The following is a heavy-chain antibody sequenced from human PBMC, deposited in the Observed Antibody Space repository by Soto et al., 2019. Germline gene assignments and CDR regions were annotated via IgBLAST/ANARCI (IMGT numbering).Heavy chain of an antibody. CDR2: IYYSGST. Sequence: SETLSLTCTVSGGSISSGGYYWSWIRQHPGKGLEWIGYIYYSGSTYYNPSLKSRVTISVDTSKNQFSLKLSSVTAADTAVYYCARHSLDYCTNCWFDPWGQGTLVTVSS. J-gene: IGHJ5*02. CDR3: ARHSLDYCTNCWFDP. D-gene: IGHD2-8*01. V-gene: IGHV4-31*03. CDR1: GGSISSGGYY.